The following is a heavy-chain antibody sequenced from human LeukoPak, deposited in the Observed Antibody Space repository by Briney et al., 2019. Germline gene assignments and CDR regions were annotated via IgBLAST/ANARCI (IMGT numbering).Heavy chain of an antibody. Sequence: GGSLRLSCAASGFTFSGYTMHWVRQAPGKGLEYVSAIGTDGVTTYYSNSVKDRFTISRDNSKNTLYLQMGSLRAEDMAVYYCARKRISDWNVYYDYWGQGTLVTVSS. CDR3: ARKRISDWNVYYDY. CDR2: IGTDGVTT. V-gene: IGHV3-64*01. D-gene: IGHD1-1*01. J-gene: IGHJ4*02. CDR1: GFTFSGYT.